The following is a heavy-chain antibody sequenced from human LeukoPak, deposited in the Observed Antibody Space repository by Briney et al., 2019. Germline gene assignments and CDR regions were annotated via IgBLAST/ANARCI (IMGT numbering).Heavy chain of an antibody. J-gene: IGHJ4*02. CDR2: IIPILGIA. CDR3: ARVMRYCSGGSCYSEDY. V-gene: IGHV1-69*04. CDR1: GGTFSSYA. Sequence: SVKVSCKASGGTFSSYAISWVRQAPGQGLEWMGRIIPILGIANYAQKFQGRVTITADKSTSTAYMELSSLRSEDTAVYYCARVMRYCSGGSCYSEDYWGQGTLVTISS. D-gene: IGHD2-15*01.